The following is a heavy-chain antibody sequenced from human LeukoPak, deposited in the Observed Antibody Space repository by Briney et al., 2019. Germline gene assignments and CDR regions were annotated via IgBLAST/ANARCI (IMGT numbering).Heavy chain of an antibody. CDR2: INPSSGST. Sequence: EASVKVSCKASGYTFATYYMHWERQAPGQGLEWMGVINPSSGSTNYAQNFQGRVTMTRDTSTSTVYMELSSLRSEDTAMYYCAIMSRVDTGKSPFDDWGQGSLVTVSS. CDR3: AIMSRVDTGKSPFDD. CDR1: GYTFATYY. D-gene: IGHD5-18*01. J-gene: IGHJ4*02. V-gene: IGHV1-46*01.